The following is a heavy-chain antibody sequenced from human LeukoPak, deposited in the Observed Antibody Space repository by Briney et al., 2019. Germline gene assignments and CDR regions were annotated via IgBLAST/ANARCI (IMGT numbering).Heavy chain of an antibody. CDR3: ARGHWTFYCSGGSCYNNWFDP. V-gene: IGHV4-34*01. CDR2: INHSGST. Sequence: PSETLSLTCAVYGGSFSAYYWSWIRQPPGKGLEWIGEINHSGSTNYNPSLKSRVTISVDTSKNQFSLKLSSVTAADTAVYYCARGHWTFYCSGGSCYNNWFDPWGQGILVTVSS. CDR1: GGSFSAYY. D-gene: IGHD2-15*01. J-gene: IGHJ5*02.